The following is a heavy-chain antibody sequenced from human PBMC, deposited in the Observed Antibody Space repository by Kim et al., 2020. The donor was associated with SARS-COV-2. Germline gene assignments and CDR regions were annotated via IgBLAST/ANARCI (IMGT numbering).Heavy chain of an antibody. CDR3: GSQVREGSYYTDH. D-gene: IGHD1-26*01. CDR1: GGSIVNTNYY. CDR2: INYSGTT. V-gene: IGHV4-39*07. Sequence: SETLSLTCTASGGSIVNTNYYWGWIRQSPGKGLEWVGSINYSGTTNNNPSLKGRVTMSIDTAKNEFSLMLSLVTAAGTDMYYCGSQVREGSYYTDHWGKGNLVTVSS. J-gene: IGHJ1*01.